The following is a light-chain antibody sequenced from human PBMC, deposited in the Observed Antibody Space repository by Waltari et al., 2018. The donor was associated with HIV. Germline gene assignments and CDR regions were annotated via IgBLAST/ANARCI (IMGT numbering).Light chain of an antibody. J-gene: IGKJ4*01. CDR3: QQTYTTPPT. Sequence: DIVMTESPDSLAVALGARATITCKSRQSVFFSSNKRNYISWYQQKPGQPPKLIIYWASTRQSGVPDRFSGSGSGTNFTLSISSLQAEDVAVYFCQQTYTTPPTFGGGTKVEI. CDR2: WAS. V-gene: IGKV4-1*01. CDR1: QSVFFSSNKRNY.